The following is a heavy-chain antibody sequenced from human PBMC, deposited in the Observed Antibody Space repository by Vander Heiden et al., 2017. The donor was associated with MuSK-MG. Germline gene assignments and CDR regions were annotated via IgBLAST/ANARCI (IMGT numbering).Heavy chain of an antibody. CDR1: GYTFTGYY. J-gene: IGHJ6*02. Sequence: QVQLVQSGAEVKKPGASVKVSCKASGYTFTGYYMNWVRQAPGQGLEWMGWINPDSGGTNYAQKFQGRGTMTRDTSISTAYLELSGLRSGEKAVYFCARDRAIPSRHYFYYSAMDVWGQGTTVPVS. V-gene: IGHV1-2*02. CDR2: INPDSGGT. CDR3: ARDRAIPSRHYFYYSAMDV. D-gene: IGHD2-2*01.